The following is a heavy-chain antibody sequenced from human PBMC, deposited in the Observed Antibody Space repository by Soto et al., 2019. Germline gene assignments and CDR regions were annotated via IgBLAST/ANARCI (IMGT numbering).Heavy chain of an antibody. CDR2: INSDGSST. V-gene: IGHV3-74*01. CDR3: AKGRSYYYYYGVDV. J-gene: IGHJ6*02. Sequence: GGSLRLSCAASGITFSNYWMHWVRQAPGKGLVWVSRINSDGSSTNYADSVKGRFTISRDNAKNTLYLQMTSLRAEDTAVYYCAKGRSYYYYYGVDVWGQGTTVTVSS. CDR1: GITFSNYW.